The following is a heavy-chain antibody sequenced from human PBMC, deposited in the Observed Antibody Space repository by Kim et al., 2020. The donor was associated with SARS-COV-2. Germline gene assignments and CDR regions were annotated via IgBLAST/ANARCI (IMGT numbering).Heavy chain of an antibody. J-gene: IGHJ4*02. V-gene: IGHV3-30*03. CDR2: IANDGSNK. D-gene: IGHD2-2*01. CDR1: GFTFSNYG. Sequence: GGSLRLSCAASGFTFSNYGMHWVRQAPGKGLEWVAVIANDGSNKYYEDSVKGRFNISRDNSKNTLYLQMNGLRAEDTAVYFCARGGPESWVSQPCDYWGQGSLVTVSS. CDR3: ARGGPESWVSQPCDY.